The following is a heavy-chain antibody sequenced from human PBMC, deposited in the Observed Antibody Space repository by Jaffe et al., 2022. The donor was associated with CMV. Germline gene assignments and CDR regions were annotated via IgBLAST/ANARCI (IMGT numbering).Heavy chain of an antibody. J-gene: IGHJ6*02. CDR1: GFISINYA. D-gene: IGHD2-15*01. Sequence: EVQLLESGGGLVQPGGSLRLSCAGSGFISINYAMNWVRQAPGKGLEWVSGISGGGISTYYADSVKGRFTISRDNSKNTLYLQMNSLTAEDAAVYYCAKPNAVGGHSYYYYGMDAWGQGTTVTVS. V-gene: IGHV3-23*01. CDR2: ISGGGIST. CDR3: AKPNAVGGHSYYYYGMDA.